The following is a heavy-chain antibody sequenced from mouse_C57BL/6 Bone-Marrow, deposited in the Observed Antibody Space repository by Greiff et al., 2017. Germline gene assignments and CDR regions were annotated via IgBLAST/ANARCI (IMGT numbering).Heavy chain of an antibody. V-gene: IGHV5-4*03. CDR3: ARAIYCYAMDY. CDR1: GFTFSSSA. D-gene: IGHD2-1*01. Sequence: DVKLVESGGGLVKPGGSLKLSCAASGFTFSSSAMSWVRQTPEKRREWVATISDGGSYTYYPDNVKGRFTISRDNAKNNLYLQMSHLKSEDTAMYYCARAIYCYAMDYWGQGTSVTVSS. J-gene: IGHJ4*01. CDR2: ISDGGSYT.